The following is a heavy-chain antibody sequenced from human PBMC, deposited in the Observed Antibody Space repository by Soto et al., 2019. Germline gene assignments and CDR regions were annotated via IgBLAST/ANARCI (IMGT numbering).Heavy chain of an antibody. CDR1: GGSFSGYY. CDR3: ARHVTYYDSSGYYPYYFDY. Sequence: SETLSLTCAVYGGSFSGYYWSWIRQPPGKGLEWIGEINHRGYTTYNPSLKSRVTISVDTSKNQFSLKLSSVTAADTAVYYCARHVTYYDSSGYYPYYFDYWGQGTLVTVSS. CDR2: INHRGYT. J-gene: IGHJ4*02. D-gene: IGHD3-22*01. V-gene: IGHV4-34*01.